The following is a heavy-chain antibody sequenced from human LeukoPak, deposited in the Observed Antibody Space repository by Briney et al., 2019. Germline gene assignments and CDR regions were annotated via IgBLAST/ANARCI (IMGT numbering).Heavy chain of an antibody. CDR2: MNPNSGNT. CDR3: ARGRSGYSSSWRPVYYYYYMDV. CDR1: GYTFTSYD. Sequence: TSVKVSCKASGYTFTSYDINWVRQATGQGLEWMGWMNPNSGNTGYAQKFQGRVTITRNTSISTAYMELSSLRSEDTAVYYCARGRSGYSSSWRPVYYYYYMDVWGKGTTVTVSS. V-gene: IGHV1-8*03. D-gene: IGHD6-13*01. J-gene: IGHJ6*03.